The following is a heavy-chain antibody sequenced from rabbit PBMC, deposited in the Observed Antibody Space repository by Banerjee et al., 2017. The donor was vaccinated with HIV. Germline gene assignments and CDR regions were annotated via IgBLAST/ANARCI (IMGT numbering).Heavy chain of an antibody. D-gene: IGHD1-1*01. V-gene: IGHV1S45*01. J-gene: IGHJ2*01. CDR3: ARASIHTILTRFDP. Sequence: QEQLVESGGGLVQPGASLTLTCTASGFYFSGSYTMCWVRQAPGKGLEWIGCINTGSFGITYYASWAKGRFTISTTSSTTMNLQMTGLTAADTATYFCARASIHTILTRFDPWGQGTLVTVS. CDR2: INTGSFGIT. CDR1: GFYFSGSYT.